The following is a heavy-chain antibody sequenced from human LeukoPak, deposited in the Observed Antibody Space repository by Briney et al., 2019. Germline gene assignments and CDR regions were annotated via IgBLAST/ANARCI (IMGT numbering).Heavy chain of an antibody. D-gene: IGHD1-14*01. CDR3: AKDTTPPKAGFDP. Sequence: GGSLRLSCAASGFTVSSNYMSWVRQAPGKGLEWVSVIYSGGSTYYADSVKGRFTISRDNSKNTLYLQMNSLRAEDTAVYYCAKDTTPPKAGFDPWGQGTLVTVSS. V-gene: IGHV3-53*05. CDR2: IYSGGST. J-gene: IGHJ5*02. CDR1: GFTVSSNY.